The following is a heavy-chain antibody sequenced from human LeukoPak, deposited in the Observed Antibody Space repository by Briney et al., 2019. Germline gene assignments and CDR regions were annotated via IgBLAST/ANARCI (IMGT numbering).Heavy chain of an antibody. CDR3: AKKNLGYCSSASCYSDY. D-gene: IGHD2-2*01. CDR2: ISGSGGST. J-gene: IGHJ4*02. V-gene: IGHV3-23*01. Sequence: GGSLRLSCAASGFTFNSYGMSWVRQAPGKGLEWVSAISGSGGSTYYADSVKGRFTISRDISKNTLYLQMNSLRAEDTAVYYCAKKNLGYCSSASCYSDYWGQGTLVTVSS. CDR1: GFTFNSYG.